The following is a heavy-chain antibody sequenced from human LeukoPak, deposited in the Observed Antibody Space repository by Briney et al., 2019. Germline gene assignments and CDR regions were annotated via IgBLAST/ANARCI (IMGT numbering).Heavy chain of an antibody. CDR2: IYHSGST. Sequence: SQTLSLTCAVSGGSISSGGYSWSWIRQPPGKGLEWIGYIYHSGSTYYNPSLKSRVTISVDTSKNQFSLKLSSVTAADTAVYYCARLFDYYDSSGYHESGAFDIWGQGTMVTVSS. CDR1: GGSISSGGYS. D-gene: IGHD3-22*01. J-gene: IGHJ3*02. CDR3: ARLFDYYDSSGYHESGAFDI. V-gene: IGHV4-30-2*02.